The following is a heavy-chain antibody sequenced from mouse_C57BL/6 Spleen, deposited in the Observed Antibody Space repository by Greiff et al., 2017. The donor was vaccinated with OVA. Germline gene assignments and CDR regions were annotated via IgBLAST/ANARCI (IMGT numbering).Heavy chain of an antibody. Sequence: QVQLQQSGAELARPGASVKMSCKASGYTFTSYTMHWVKQRPGQGLEWIGYINPSSGYTKYNQKFKDKATLTADKSSSTAYMQLSSLTSEDSAVYDCARERTGPFDYWGQGTTLTVSS. CDR3: ARERTGPFDY. V-gene: IGHV1-4*01. J-gene: IGHJ2*01. CDR2: INPSSGYT. CDR1: GYTFTSYT.